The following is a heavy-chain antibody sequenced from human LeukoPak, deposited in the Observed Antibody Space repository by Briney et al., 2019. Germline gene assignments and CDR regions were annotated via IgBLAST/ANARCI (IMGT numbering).Heavy chain of an antibody. CDR2: VHLDGRT. J-gene: IGHJ4*02. CDR3: AREGGFYRPLDY. Sequence: PSETLSLTCAVSGGSVSSTNWWTWFRQPPEKGLEWIGEVHLDGRTNYNPSLTGRLTMSVDLYENHISLKLTSVTAADTAVYYCAREGGFYRPLDYSGQGTLVTVSS. CDR1: GGSVSSTNW. D-gene: IGHD3-3*01. V-gene: IGHV4-4*02.